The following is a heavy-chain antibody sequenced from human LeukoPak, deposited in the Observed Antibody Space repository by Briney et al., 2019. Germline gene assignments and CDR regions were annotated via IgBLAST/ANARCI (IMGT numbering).Heavy chain of an antibody. CDR3: ARGPYGSGSYFSPFDY. V-gene: IGHV3-20*04. D-gene: IGHD3-10*01. CDR1: GFTLDDYA. CDR2: ITWNGGST. J-gene: IGHJ4*02. Sequence: GGSLRLSCAASGFTLDDYAMSWVRQAPGKGLEWVSGITWNGGSTDSADSVKGRFTISRDNAKNSLYLQLSSLRADDTALYYCARGPYGSGSYFSPFDYWGQGTLVTVSS.